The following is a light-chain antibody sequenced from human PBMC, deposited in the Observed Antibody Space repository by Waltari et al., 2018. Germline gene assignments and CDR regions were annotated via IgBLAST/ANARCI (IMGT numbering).Light chain of an antibody. CDR1: QSVKSN. CDR3: QQYDNWPPT. V-gene: IGKV3-15*01. CDR2: GAS. Sequence: EVVMTQSPAMASVSPGERAALFCRASQSVKSNVAWYQQKPGQAPRLLLYGASTRATGVPGRFSGSGSGTEFTLTISSLQSEDFAVYYCQQYDNWPPTFGGGAKVEIK. J-gene: IGKJ4*01.